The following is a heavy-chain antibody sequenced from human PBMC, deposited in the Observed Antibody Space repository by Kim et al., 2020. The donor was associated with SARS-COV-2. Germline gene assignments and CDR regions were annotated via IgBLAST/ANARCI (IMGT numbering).Heavy chain of an antibody. J-gene: IGHJ4*02. CDR3: ARQGAVAGTHFDY. Sequence: SETLSLTCTVSGGSISSSSYYWGWIRQPPGKGLEWIGSIYYSGSTYYNPSLKSRVTISVDTSKNQFSLKLSSVTAADTAVYYCARQGAVAGTHFDYWGQG. V-gene: IGHV4-39*01. D-gene: IGHD6-19*01. CDR2: IYYSGST. CDR1: GGSISSSSYY.